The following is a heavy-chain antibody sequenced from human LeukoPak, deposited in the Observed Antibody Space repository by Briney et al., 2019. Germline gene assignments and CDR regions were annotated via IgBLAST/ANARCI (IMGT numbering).Heavy chain of an antibody. V-gene: IGHV3-15*07. J-gene: IGHJ4*02. Sequence: PGGSLRLSCVASGFSFSNAWMNWVRQAPGKGLEWVGRIYSKTNGGTTEYAVPVKGRFTISRDDPKSTLYLQMNSLETEDTALYYCTRGSVTYDSSDFDQWGQGTLVTVSS. D-gene: IGHD3-22*01. CDR1: GFSFSNAW. CDR2: IYSKTNGGTT. CDR3: TRGSVTYDSSDFDQ.